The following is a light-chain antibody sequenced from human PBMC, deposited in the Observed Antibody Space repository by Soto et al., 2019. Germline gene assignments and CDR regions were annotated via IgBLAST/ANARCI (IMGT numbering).Light chain of an antibody. CDR1: QSISNY. Sequence: DIEMTQYPSSLSASLGDRVTITCRASQSISNYLNWYQHKPGKAPKLLIYAASSLQSGVPTRFSGSGSGTDFTLTISSLQPEAFATYYCQQSYHTPLTFGGGTKVEIK. J-gene: IGKJ4*01. CDR2: AAS. V-gene: IGKV1-39*01. CDR3: QQSYHTPLT.